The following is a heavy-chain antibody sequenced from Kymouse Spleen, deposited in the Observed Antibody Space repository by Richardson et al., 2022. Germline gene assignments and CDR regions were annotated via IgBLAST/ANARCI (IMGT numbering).Heavy chain of an antibody. CDR3: ARADYDFWSGYSPYYYYYGMDV. J-gene: IGHJ6*02. CDR2: ISSSSSYI. V-gene: IGHV3-21*03. D-gene: IGHD3-3*01. CDR1: GFTFSSYS. Sequence: EVQLVESGGGLVKPGGSLRLSCAASGFTFSSYSMNWVRQAPGKGLEWVSSISSSSSYIYYADSVKGRFTISRDNAKNSLYLQMNSLRAEDTAVYYCARADYDFWSGYSPYYYYYGMDVWGQGTTVTVSS.